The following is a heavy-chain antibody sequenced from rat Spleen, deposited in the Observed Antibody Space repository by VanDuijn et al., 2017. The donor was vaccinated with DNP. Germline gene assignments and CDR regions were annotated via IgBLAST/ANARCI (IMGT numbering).Heavy chain of an antibody. J-gene: IGHJ2*01. Sequence: EVRLQESGPGLVKPSQSLSLTCSVTGYSITSDYWGWIRKFPGNKMEWIGHISYSGRATYNPSLKSRISITRDTSKNQFFLQLNAVTTEDTATYYCGRWVRALDYWGQGVMVTVSS. CDR2: ISYSGRA. D-gene: IGHD4-1*01. CDR3: GRWVRALDY. CDR1: GYSITSDY. V-gene: IGHV3-1*01.